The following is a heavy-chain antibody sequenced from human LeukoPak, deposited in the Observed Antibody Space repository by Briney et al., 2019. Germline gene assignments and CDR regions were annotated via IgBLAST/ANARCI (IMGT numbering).Heavy chain of an antibody. V-gene: IGHV3-30-3*01. CDR2: ISYDGSNK. Sequence: GGSLRLSCAASGFTLSSYAMHWVRQAPGKGLEWVAVISYDGSNKYYADSVKGRFTISRDNSKNTLYLQMNSLRAEDTAVYYCAAHSSGSYPTPFDYWGQGTLVTVSS. J-gene: IGHJ4*02. CDR1: GFTLSSYA. CDR3: AAHSSGSYPTPFDY. D-gene: IGHD3-10*01.